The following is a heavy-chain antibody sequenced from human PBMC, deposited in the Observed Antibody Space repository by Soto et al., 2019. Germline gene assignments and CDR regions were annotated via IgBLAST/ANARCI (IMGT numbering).Heavy chain of an antibody. Sequence: GGSLRLSCGASGFTFSTYAMTWVRQAPGAGLEWVSTITNTGGRTKYTDSVKGRFSISRDKSKNTVYLQMNSLRAEDTAVYYCARDRGYYDFWSGYPPSGFDTWGQGTMVTVSS. V-gene: IGHV3-23*01. J-gene: IGHJ3*02. CDR2: ITNTGGRT. CDR3: ARDRGYYDFWSGYPPSGFDT. D-gene: IGHD3-3*01. CDR1: GFTFSTYA.